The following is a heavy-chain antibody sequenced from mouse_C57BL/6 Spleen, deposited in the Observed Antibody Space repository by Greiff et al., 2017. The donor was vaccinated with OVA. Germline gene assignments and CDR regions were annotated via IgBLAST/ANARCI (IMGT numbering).Heavy chain of an antibody. CDR2: ISDGGSYT. CDR3: ARGDSNYVGYYFDY. D-gene: IGHD2-5*01. V-gene: IGHV5-4*03. CDR1: GFTFSSYA. Sequence: EVKVVESGGGLVKPGGSLKLSCAASGFTFSSYAMSWVRQTPEKRLEWVATISDGGSYTYYPDNVKGRFTISRDNAKNNLYLQMSHLKSEDTAMYYCARGDSNYVGYYFDYWGQGTTLTVSS. J-gene: IGHJ2*01.